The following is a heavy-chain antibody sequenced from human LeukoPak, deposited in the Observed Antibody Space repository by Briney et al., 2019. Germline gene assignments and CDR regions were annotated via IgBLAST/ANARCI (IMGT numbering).Heavy chain of an antibody. Sequence: GGSLRLSCAVSGFTFDTYAMHWVRQAPGKGLEWVAVISYDGTEKFSADSVKGRFTISRDNDKNSVYLQISSLRAEDAALYYCARGSGYFDIWGRGTRVTVTS. CDR3: ARGSGYFDI. CDR1: GFTFDTYA. J-gene: IGHJ2*01. V-gene: IGHV3-30-3*01. CDR2: ISYDGTEK.